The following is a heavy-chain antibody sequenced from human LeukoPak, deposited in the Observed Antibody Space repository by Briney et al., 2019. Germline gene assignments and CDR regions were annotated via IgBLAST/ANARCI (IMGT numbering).Heavy chain of an antibody. CDR2: NSGNGCTT. CDR3: AKVPVSTAMVTPFGY. CDR1: GFPFSSYA. D-gene: IGHD5-18*01. Sequence: GRTLSLSRVVSGFPFSSYAMSCVPEAPGKGLEWVSANSGNGCTTSYADSVKSRFTISRHNSKNTLYLQMHSLRAEDTAVYYCAKVPVSTAMVTPFGYWGQGTLVTVSS. V-gene: IGHV3-23*01. J-gene: IGHJ4*02.